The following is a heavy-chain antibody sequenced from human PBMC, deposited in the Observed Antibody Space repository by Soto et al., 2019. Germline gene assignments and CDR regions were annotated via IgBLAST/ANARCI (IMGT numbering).Heavy chain of an antibody. V-gene: IGHV3-23*01. CDR1: VFTFSSYA. CDR2: ISGSGGST. Sequence: GESLRLSCAASVFTFSSYAMSWVRQAPGKGLEWVSAISGSGGSTYYADSVKGRFTISRDNSKNTLYLQMNSLRAEDTAVYYCAKDDSTVPYSSMDVWGQGTRVTVSS. J-gene: IGHJ6*02. CDR3: AKDDSTVPYSSMDV. D-gene: IGHD2-15*01.